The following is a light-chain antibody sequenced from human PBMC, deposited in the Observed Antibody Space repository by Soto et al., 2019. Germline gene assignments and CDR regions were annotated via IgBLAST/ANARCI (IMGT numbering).Light chain of an antibody. CDR3: QQYGSSPPT. J-gene: IGKJ1*01. Sequence: EIVLTQSPGTLSLSPGERATLSCRASQSVRSSYLAWYQHRPGQAPRLLIYGASSRATGTPDRFSGSGSGTDFTLTINRLEPEDFALYYCQQYGSSPPTFGQGTKVDIK. CDR2: GAS. V-gene: IGKV3-20*01. CDR1: QSVRSSY.